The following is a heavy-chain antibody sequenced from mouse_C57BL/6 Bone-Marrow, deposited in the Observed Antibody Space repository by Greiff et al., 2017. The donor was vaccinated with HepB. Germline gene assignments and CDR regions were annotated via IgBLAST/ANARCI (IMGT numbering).Heavy chain of an antibody. CDR1: GYSITSGYY. CDR2: ISYDGSN. D-gene: IGHD1-1*01. J-gene: IGHJ1*03. CDR3: ARVYYYGSSYHWYFDV. V-gene: IGHV3-6*01. Sequence: EVQRVESGPGLVKPSQSLSLTCSVTGYSITSGYYWNWIRQFPGNKLEWMGYISYDGSNNYNPSLKNRISITRDTSKNQFFLKLNSVTTEDTATYYCARVYYYGSSYHWYFDVWGTGTTVTVSS.